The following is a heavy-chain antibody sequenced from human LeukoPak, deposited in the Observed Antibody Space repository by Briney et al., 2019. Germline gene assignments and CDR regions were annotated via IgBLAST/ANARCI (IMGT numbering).Heavy chain of an antibody. D-gene: IGHD4-17*01. CDR3: ANHYGDYGVLYFDY. V-gene: IGHV1-69*01. CDR1: GGTFSSYA. Sequence: SVKVSCKASGGTFSSYAISWVRQAPGQGLEWMGGIIPIFGTANYAQKFQGRVTITADESTSTAYMELSSLRSEDTAVYYCANHYGDYGVLYFDYWGQGTLVTVSS. CDR2: IIPIFGTA. J-gene: IGHJ4*02.